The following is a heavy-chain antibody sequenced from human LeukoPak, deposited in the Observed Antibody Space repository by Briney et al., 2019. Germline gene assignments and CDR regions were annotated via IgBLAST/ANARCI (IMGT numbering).Heavy chain of an antibody. J-gene: IGHJ4*02. CDR1: GGSISSYY. Sequence: PSETLSLTCTVSGGSISSYYWSWIRQPPGKGLEWIGYIYYSGSTNYNPSLKSRVTISVDTSKNQFSLKLSSVTAADTAVYYCARGRYSYGYWNYFDYWGQGTLVTVSS. D-gene: IGHD5-18*01. V-gene: IGHV4-59*01. CDR2: IYYSGST. CDR3: ARGRYSYGYWNYFDY.